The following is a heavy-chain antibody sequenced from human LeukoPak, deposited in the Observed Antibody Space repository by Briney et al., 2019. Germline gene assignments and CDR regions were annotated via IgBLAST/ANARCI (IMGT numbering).Heavy chain of an antibody. J-gene: IGHJ4*02. V-gene: IGHV3-7*03. CDR2: IKEDGSEK. D-gene: IGHD1-14*01. CDR3: ARGTSDHPGVDY. Sequence: GGSLRLSCVVSGFTFSNYWMNWVRQAPGRGLEWVANIKEDGSEKYYVDSVKGRFTISRDNAKDSLYLQMNSLRVEDTAVYYCARGTSDHPGVDYWGQGTLVTVFS. CDR1: GFTFSNYW.